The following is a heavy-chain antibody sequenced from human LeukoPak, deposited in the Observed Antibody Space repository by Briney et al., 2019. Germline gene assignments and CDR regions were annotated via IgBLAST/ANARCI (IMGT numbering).Heavy chain of an antibody. CDR1: GFTFSSYA. V-gene: IGHV3-23*01. J-gene: IGHJ4*02. D-gene: IGHD3-3*01. Sequence: GGSLRLSCAASGFTFSSYAMTWVRQTPGKGLEWVSAISGSGGRAYYADSVKGRFTISRDNSKNTLYLQMNNLRAEDTALYYCAKDPLHYDSLHWVDYWGQGTLVTVSS. CDR3: AKDPLHYDSLHWVDY. CDR2: ISGSGGRA.